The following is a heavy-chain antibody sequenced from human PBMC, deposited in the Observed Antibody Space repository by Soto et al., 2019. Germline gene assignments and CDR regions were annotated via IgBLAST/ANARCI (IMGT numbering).Heavy chain of an antibody. J-gene: IGHJ4*02. V-gene: IGHV3-33*01. CDR3: ARDRPPPDSMNFDY. D-gene: IGHD3-22*01. CDR2: IWYDGSNK. CDR1: GFTFSSYG. Sequence: PGGSLRLSCAASGFTFSSYGMHWVRQAPGKGLEWVAVIWYDGSNKYYADSVKGRFTISRDNSKNTLYLQMNSLRAEDTAVYYCARDRPPPDSMNFDYWGQGTLVTVSS.